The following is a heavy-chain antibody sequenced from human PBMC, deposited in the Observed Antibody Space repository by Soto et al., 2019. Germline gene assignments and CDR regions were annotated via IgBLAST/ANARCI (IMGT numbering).Heavy chain of an antibody. CDR2: IFPRDFDV. V-gene: IGHV5-51*01. Sequence: GQSLKISCQTSAYTFTNYWIGWVRQMPGGGLEWLGLIFPRDFDVRYSPSFEGQVTISADRSTATAFLQLRSLEASDSALYFCARLGSLLRSIDCCDQGPRRAVS. CDR3: ARLGSLLRSIDC. CDR1: AYTFTNYW. D-gene: IGHD4-17*01. J-gene: IGHJ4*02.